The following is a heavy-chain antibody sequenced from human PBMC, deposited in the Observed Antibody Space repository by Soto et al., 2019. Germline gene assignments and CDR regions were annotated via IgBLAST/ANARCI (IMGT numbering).Heavy chain of an antibody. CDR1: GFTFSSYG. CDR2: IWYDGSNK. CDR3: ARDSAAGYYGMDV. Sequence: GGSLRLSCAASGFTFSSYGMHWVRQAPGKGLEWVAVIWYDGSNKYYADPVKGRFTISRDNSKNTLYLQMNSLRAEDTAVYYCARDSAAGYYGMDVWGQGTTVTVSS. D-gene: IGHD6-13*01. J-gene: IGHJ6*02. V-gene: IGHV3-33*01.